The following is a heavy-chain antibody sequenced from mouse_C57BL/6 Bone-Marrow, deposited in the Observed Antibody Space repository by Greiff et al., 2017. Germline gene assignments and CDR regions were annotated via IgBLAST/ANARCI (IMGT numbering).Heavy chain of an antibody. D-gene: IGHD1-1*01. J-gene: IGHJ2*01. CDR2: IDPSDSYT. CDR3: ARWATVVATVDY. Sequence: VQLQQSGAELVRPGTSVKLSCKASGYTFTSYWMHWVKQRPGQGLEWIGVIDPSDSYTNYNQKFKGKATLTVDTSSSTAYMQLSSLTSEDSAVYYCARWATVVATVDYWGKGTTLTVSS. CDR1: GYTFTSYW. V-gene: IGHV1-59*01.